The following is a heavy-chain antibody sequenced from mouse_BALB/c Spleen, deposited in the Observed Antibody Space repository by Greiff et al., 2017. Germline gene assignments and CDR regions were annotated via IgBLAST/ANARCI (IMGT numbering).Heavy chain of an antibody. CDR3: AREITTATWYFDV. Sequence: QVQLKQSGAELARPGASVKLSCKASGYTFTSYWMQWVKQRPGQGLEWIGAIYPGDGDTRYTQKFKGKATLTADKSSSTAYMQLSSLASEDSAVYYCAREITTATWYFDVWGAGTTVTVSS. D-gene: IGHD1-2*01. CDR2: IYPGDGDT. CDR1: GYTFTSYW. J-gene: IGHJ1*01. V-gene: IGHV1-87*01.